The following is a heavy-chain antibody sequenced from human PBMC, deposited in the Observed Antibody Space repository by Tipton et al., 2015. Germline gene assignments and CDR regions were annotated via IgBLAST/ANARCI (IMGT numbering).Heavy chain of an antibody. CDR1: GFTFRTYA. CDR3: ARDVNGGYFDM. D-gene: IGHD2/OR15-2a*01. CDR2: IKHDGTDK. Sequence: SLRLSCAVSGFTFRTYAMYWVRRAPGQGLEWVGQIKHDGTDKYYLDSMEGRFTISRDNARNSLYLQMTSLRVDDTAVYYCARDVNGGYFDMWGQGTTVTVSP. V-gene: IGHV3-7*01. J-gene: IGHJ3*02.